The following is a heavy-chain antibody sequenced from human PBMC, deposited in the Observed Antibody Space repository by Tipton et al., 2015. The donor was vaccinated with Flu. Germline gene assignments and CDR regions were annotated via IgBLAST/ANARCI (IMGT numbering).Heavy chain of an antibody. CDR3: ARVSRGGFDP. CDR2: IYTSGST. Sequence: LRLSCTVSGDSISSYYWSWIRQPAGKGLEWIGRIYTSGSTNYNASLKSRVTMSVDTSKNQFSLNLYSMTAADTAVYYCARVSRGGFDPWGQGALVTVSS. J-gene: IGHJ5*02. CDR1: GDSISSYY. V-gene: IGHV4-4*07.